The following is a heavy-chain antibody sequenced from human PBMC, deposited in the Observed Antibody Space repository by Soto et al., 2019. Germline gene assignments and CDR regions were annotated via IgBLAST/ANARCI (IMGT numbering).Heavy chain of an antibody. CDR1: GGSISSGDYY. Sequence: SETLSLTCTVSGGSISSGDYYWSWIRQPPGKGLEWIGYIYYSGSTYYNPSLKSRVTISVDTSKNQFSLKLSSVTAADTAVYYCARVLTGFTVTSFYIWSQGTMVIGSS. CDR2: IYYSGST. J-gene: IGHJ3*02. D-gene: IGHD4-17*01. CDR3: ARVLTGFTVTSFYI. V-gene: IGHV4-30-4*01.